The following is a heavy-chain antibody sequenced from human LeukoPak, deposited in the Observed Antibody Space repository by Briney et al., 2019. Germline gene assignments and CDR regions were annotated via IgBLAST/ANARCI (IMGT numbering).Heavy chain of an antibody. CDR3: AKDLGGSPF. V-gene: IGHV3-33*06. Sequence: GRSLRVSCAASGFTFSSFGMHWVRQARGNGLEWVALIWYDGSNKYYADSVKGRFTISRDNSKNTLFLQMNSLRAEDTAMYYCAKDLGGSPFWGQGTLVTVSS. D-gene: IGHD1-26*01. CDR1: GFTFSSFG. J-gene: IGHJ4*02. CDR2: IWYDGSNK.